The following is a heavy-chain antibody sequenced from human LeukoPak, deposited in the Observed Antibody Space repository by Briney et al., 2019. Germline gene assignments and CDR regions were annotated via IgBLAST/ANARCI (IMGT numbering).Heavy chain of an antibody. V-gene: IGHV1-18*01. Sequence: ASVKVSCKASGYTFTSYDISWVRQAPGQGLEWMGWINTYNGNTNYPQKLQGRVTMTTDTSTSTAYMELRNLRSDDTAAYYCAREQKSIGSYFNYWGQGTLVTVSS. CDR2: INTYNGNT. CDR1: GYTFTSYD. D-gene: IGHD1-26*01. J-gene: IGHJ4*02. CDR3: AREQKSIGSYFNY.